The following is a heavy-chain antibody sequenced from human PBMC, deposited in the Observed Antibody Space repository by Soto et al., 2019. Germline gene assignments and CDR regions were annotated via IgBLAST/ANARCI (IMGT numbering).Heavy chain of an antibody. CDR2: ISSSSGAI. J-gene: IGHJ6*03. V-gene: IGHV3-48*01. CDR3: ARDPSVGSTFYYYMDV. CDR1: GFSLNGYA. D-gene: IGHD6-13*01. Sequence: EVQLVESGGGLAQPGGSLRLSCAASGFSLNGYAMNWVRQAPGRGLEWVSYISSSSGAIDYADSVKGRFTVSRDNAKNLLYLQMNSLRAEDTAQYYCARDPSVGSTFYYYMDVWGEGTPVTVSS.